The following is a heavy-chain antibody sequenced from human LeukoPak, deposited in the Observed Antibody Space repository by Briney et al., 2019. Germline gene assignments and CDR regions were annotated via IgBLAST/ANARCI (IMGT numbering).Heavy chain of an antibody. J-gene: IGHJ5*02. CDR3: ATVMGCGGDCYWFDP. Sequence: ASVKVSCKVSGYTLTELSMHWVRQAPGKGLEWMGGFDPEDGETIYAQKFQGRVTMTEDTSTDTAYMELSSLRPEDTAVYYCATVMGCGGDCYWFDPWGQGTLVTVSS. CDR1: GYTLTELS. D-gene: IGHD2-21*02. V-gene: IGHV1-24*01. CDR2: FDPEDGET.